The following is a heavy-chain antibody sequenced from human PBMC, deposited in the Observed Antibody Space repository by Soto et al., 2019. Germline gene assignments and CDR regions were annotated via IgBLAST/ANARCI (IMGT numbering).Heavy chain of an antibody. CDR3: ARAPRGNYGYPSYFDY. D-gene: IGHD3-10*01. Sequence: SETLSLTCAVYGGSFSSYYWSWIRQPPGKGLEWIGYIYYSGSTNYNPSLKSRVTISVDTSKNQFSLKLSSVTAADTAVYYCARAPRGNYGYPSYFDYWGQGTLVTVSS. CDR1: GGSFSSYY. V-gene: IGHV4-59*01. J-gene: IGHJ4*02. CDR2: IYYSGST.